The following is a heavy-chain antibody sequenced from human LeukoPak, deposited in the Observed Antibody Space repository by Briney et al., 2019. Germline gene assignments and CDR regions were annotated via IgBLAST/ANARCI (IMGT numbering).Heavy chain of an antibody. Sequence: HPGGSLRLSCATSGFTFSTYAMNWVRQAPGKGLEWVSVISASGTITNYADSVKGRFTVSRDKSKNTLVLQMDSLRAEDTAVYYCAKLGGNYPPYYSYMDVWGKGTTVTVSS. CDR1: GFTFSTYA. J-gene: IGHJ6*03. CDR3: AKLGGNYPPYYSYMDV. CDR2: ISASGTIT. V-gene: IGHV3-23*01. D-gene: IGHD1-26*01.